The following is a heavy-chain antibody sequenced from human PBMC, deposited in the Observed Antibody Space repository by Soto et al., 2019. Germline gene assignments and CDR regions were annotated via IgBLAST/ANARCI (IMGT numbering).Heavy chain of an antibody. V-gene: IGHV1-69*01. CDR2: IMPIFGTA. D-gene: IGHD3-10*01. CDR1: GGTFSSYT. CDR3: TRGVTANYMGGDAFEI. J-gene: IGHJ3*02. Sequence: VLLVQSGPEVKKPGSSVKVSCKASGGTFSSYTISWVRQAPGQGLEYMGGIMPIFGTATYAQRFQGRVTITAGESTSTVYMELRSLRSEDTAVYFCTRGVTANYMGGDAFEIWGQGTLVTVSS.